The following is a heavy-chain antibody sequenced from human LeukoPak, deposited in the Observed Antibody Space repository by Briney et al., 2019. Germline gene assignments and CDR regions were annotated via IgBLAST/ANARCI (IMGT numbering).Heavy chain of an antibody. CDR2: INSDGRDT. CDR1: GFTFSSLW. Sequence: GGSLRLSCVASGFTFSSLWMYWVRQAPGTGLVWVSSINSDGRDTRYADSVKGRFTISRDIAKNTLYLQMNSLRAEDTGVYYCAKDHYWSIDYWGRGTLVTVSS. V-gene: IGHV3-74*01. D-gene: IGHD3-3*01. J-gene: IGHJ4*02. CDR3: AKDHYWSIDY.